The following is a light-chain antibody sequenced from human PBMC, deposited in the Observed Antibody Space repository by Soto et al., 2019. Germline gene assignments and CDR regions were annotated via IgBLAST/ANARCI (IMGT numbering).Light chain of an antibody. V-gene: IGKV1-9*01. J-gene: IGKJ4*01. CDR2: PAS. CDR1: QGINNY. CDR3: QQLNTFPL. Sequence: DIQLTQSPSFLSASVGDKVTISCRASQGINNYLAWYQQKPGQAPKLLIYPASTLQSGVPSKFSGSGSGTEFTLTIISLQPEDSATYYCQQLNTFPLFGGGTKVEVK.